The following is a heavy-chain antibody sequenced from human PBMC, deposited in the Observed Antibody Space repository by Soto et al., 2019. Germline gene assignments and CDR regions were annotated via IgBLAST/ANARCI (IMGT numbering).Heavy chain of an antibody. Sequence: GGSLRLSCAASGFTFSSYSMNWVRQAPGKGLEWISYISTTSSSIYYADSVKGRFTISRDNAKNSLFLQMNSLRDEDTAVYYCARKGVSFDYWGQGALVTVSS. CDR3: ARKGVSFDY. J-gene: IGHJ4*02. V-gene: IGHV3-48*02. D-gene: IGHD3-10*01. CDR1: GFTFSSYS. CDR2: ISTTSSSI.